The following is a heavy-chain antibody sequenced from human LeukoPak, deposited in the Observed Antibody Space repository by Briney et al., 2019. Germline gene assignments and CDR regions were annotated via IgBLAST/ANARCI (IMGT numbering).Heavy chain of an antibody. CDR2: IYYSGSA. CDR3: ARGPHVGSSWFNY. J-gene: IGHJ4*02. CDR1: GGSISSSSYY. Sequence: SGTLSLTCTVSGGSISSSSYYWGWIRQPPGKGLEWIGSIYYSGSAYYNPSLKSRVTISVDTSKNQFSLKLSSVTAADTAVYYCARGPHVGSSWFNYWGQGTLVTVSS. V-gene: IGHV4-39*07. D-gene: IGHD6-13*01.